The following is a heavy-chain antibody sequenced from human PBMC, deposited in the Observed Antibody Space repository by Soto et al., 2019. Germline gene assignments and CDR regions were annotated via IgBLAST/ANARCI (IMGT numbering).Heavy chain of an antibody. V-gene: IGHV1-69*01. CDR1: GGTFSSYA. CDR2: IIPIFGTA. Sequence: QVPLVQSGAEVKKPGSSVKVSCKASGGTFSSYAISWVRQAPGQGLEWMGGIIPIFGTANYAQKFQGRVTITADESTSTAYMGLSSLRSEDTAVYYCARVRMVRGENYYYYGMDVWGQGTTVTVSS. CDR3: ARVRMVRGENYYYYGMDV. J-gene: IGHJ6*02. D-gene: IGHD3-10*01.